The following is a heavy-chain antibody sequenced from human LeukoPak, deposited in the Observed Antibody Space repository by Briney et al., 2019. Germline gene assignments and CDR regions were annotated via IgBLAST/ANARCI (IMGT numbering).Heavy chain of an antibody. Sequence: GGSLRLSCAASGFTFNNYGMHWVRQAPGKGLEWVAFIRYDGNNKYYADSVKGRFTISRDNSKNSLYLQMNSLRAEDTALYYCARAVAAYYYYYMDVWGKGTTVTVSS. V-gene: IGHV3-30*02. J-gene: IGHJ6*03. CDR2: IRYDGNNK. CDR1: GFTFNNYG. D-gene: IGHD6-19*01. CDR3: ARAVAAYYYYYMDV.